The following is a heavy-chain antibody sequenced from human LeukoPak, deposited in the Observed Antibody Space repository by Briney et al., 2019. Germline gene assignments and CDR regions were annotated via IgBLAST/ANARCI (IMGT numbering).Heavy chain of an antibody. D-gene: IGHD3-16*01. CDR1: GGSISSSSYY. V-gene: IGHV4-30-4*08. CDR3: ARVGVSNFHDTFDL. CDR2: IYHRGST. Sequence: SETLSLTCTVSGGSISSSSYYWGWIRQPPGKGLEWIGYIYHRGSTYDNPSLKSRLTMSVDTSKNQFSLNLSSVTAADTAVYYCARVGVSNFHDTFDLWGQGTMVTVSS. J-gene: IGHJ3*01.